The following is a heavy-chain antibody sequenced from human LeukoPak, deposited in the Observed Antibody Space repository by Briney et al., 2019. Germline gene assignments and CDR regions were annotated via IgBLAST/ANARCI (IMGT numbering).Heavy chain of an antibody. CDR3: ARHVSSSGEDS. CDR1: GYIFTNYY. V-gene: IGHV1-2*02. J-gene: IGHJ4*02. Sequence: ASVKVSCKASGYIFTNYYKHWVRQAPGQGLEWMGWINPRSGGTNFAQKFQGRVTMTRDTSISAAYMELSRLRSDDTAVYYCARHVSSSGEDSWGQGTLVTVSS. D-gene: IGHD2-21*01. CDR2: INPRSGGT.